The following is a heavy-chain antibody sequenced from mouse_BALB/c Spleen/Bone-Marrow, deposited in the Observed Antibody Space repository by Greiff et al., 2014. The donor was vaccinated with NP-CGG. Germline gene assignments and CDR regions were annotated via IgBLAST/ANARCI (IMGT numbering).Heavy chain of an antibody. Sequence: QVQLQQSGAELVKPGASVKLSCKASGYTFTGYWMHWVKQRPGQGLEWIGEINPSNGRTNYNEKFKSKATLTVDKSSSTAYMQLSSLTSEDSAVYYCARGGRYDERTWFAYWGQGTLVTVSA. CDR3: ARGGRYDERTWFAY. J-gene: IGHJ3*01. D-gene: IGHD2-14*01. CDR2: INPSNGRT. CDR1: GYTFTGYW. V-gene: IGHV1S81*02.